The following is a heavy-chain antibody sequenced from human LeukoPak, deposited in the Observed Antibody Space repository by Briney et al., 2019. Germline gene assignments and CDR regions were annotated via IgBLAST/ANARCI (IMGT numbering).Heavy chain of an antibody. J-gene: IGHJ6*02. CDR2: INHSGST. D-gene: IGHD1-14*01. CDR1: SGSFSGYY. V-gene: IGHV4-34*01. Sequence: SETLSLTCAVYSGSFSGYYWSWIRQPPGKGLEWIGEINHSGSTNYNPSLKSRVTISVDTSKNQFSLKLSFVTAADTAVYYCARELLTETEYYYYAMDVWGQGTTVTVSS. CDR3: ARELLTETEYYYYAMDV.